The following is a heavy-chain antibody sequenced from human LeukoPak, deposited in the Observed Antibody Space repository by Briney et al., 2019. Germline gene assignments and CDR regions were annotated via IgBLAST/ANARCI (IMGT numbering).Heavy chain of an antibody. D-gene: IGHD3-10*01. CDR2: ISDSGGIT. CDR1: GFTFSRCY. CDR3: AKEEVDYYGSGSYLDV. Sequence: TGGSLRLSCAASGFTFSRCYMNWVRQAPGKGLEWVSGISDSGGITYYADSVKGRFTISRDNSKNTLYLQMNSLRAEDTAVYYCAKEEVDYYGSGSYLDVWGKGTTVTISS. J-gene: IGHJ6*04. V-gene: IGHV3-23*01.